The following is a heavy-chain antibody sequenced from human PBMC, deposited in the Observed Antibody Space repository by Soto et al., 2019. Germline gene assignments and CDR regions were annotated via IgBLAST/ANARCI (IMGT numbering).Heavy chain of an antibody. CDR2: IYYSGST. J-gene: IGHJ4*02. CDR3: ARPTYYYDSSGYSWIFDY. Sequence: SETPSLTCTVSGGSISSSSYYWGWIRQPPGKGLEWIGSIYYSGSTYYNPSLKSRVTISVDTSKNQFSLKLSSVTAADTAVYDCARPTYYYDSSGYSWIFDYWGQGTLVTVSS. D-gene: IGHD3-22*01. V-gene: IGHV4-39*01. CDR1: GGSISSSSYY.